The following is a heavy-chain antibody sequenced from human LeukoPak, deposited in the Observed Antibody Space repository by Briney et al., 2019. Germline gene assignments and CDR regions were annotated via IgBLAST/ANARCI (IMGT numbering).Heavy chain of an antibody. CDR1: GGSISSGGYY. CDR2: IYHSGST. D-gene: IGHD1-26*01. Sequence: PSQTLSLTCTVSGGSISSGGYYWSWIRQPPGKGLEWIGYIYHSGSTYYNPSLKSRVTISVDRSKNQFSLKLSSVTAADTAVYYCAREATTPPALFDYWGQGTLVTVSS. J-gene: IGHJ4*02. CDR3: AREATTPPALFDY. V-gene: IGHV4-30-2*01.